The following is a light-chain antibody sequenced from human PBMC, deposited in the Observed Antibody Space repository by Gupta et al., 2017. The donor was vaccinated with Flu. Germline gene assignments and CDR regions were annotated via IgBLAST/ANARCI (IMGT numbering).Light chain of an antibody. Sequence: TQPPSVPGSPGQTARITCSGDVLAKKYARWFQQKPGQAPVLVIYKDSERPAGIPERFSGSSSGTTVTLTISGAQVEDEADYYCYSAADNTPWVFGGGTKLTVL. CDR3: YSAADNTPWV. J-gene: IGLJ3*02. CDR1: VLAKKY. CDR2: KDS. V-gene: IGLV3-27*01.